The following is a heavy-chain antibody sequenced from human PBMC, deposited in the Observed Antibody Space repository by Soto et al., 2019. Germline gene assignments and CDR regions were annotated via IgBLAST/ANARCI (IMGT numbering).Heavy chain of an antibody. V-gene: IGHV3-30-3*01. CDR3: ASARPGMNSGSYYDNYFDY. J-gene: IGHJ4*02. Sequence: QVQLVESGGGVVQPGRSPRLSCAASGFTFSSYAMHWVRQAPGKGLEWVAVISYDGSNKYYADSVKGRFTISRDNSKNTLYLQMNSLRAEDTAVYYCASARPGMNSGSYYDNYFDYWGQGTLVTVSS. D-gene: IGHD1-26*01. CDR2: ISYDGSNK. CDR1: GFTFSSYA.